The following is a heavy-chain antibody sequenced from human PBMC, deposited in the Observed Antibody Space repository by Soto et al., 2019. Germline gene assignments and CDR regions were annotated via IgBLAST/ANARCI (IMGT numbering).Heavy chain of an antibody. D-gene: IGHD2-8*01. Sequence: LRLSCAASGFTFSRYAMHWVRQAAGEGLEWVAVISRDGSSKYYGDSVKGRFTVSRDNSNNTLYLSMTSLRPDDTAVFYCARSRNGAVPDSINFWGQGTLVSVSS. J-gene: IGHJ4*02. V-gene: IGHV3-30-3*01. CDR2: ISRDGSSK. CDR3: ARSRNGAVPDSINF. CDR1: GFTFSRYA.